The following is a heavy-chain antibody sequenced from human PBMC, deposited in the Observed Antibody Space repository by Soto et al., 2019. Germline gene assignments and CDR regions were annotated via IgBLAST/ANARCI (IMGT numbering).Heavy chain of an antibody. CDR1: GFTFIDHF. D-gene: IGHD2-8*01. J-gene: IGHJ4*02. Sequence: PAGSLRLSCASSGFTFIDHFMDWVRHAPGKGLEWVGRARNKVYSYTTAYAAPVQGRFAISRDDSKSSLYLEMNSLKTEDTAVYFCARLMGTSFDLWGQGTLVTVSS. V-gene: IGHV3-72*01. CDR2: ARNKVYSYTT. CDR3: ARLMGTSFDL.